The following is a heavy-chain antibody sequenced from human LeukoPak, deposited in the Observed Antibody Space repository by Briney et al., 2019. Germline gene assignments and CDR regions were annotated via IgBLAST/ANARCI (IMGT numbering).Heavy chain of an antibody. Sequence: PSQTLSLTCTVSGGSISSGGYYWSWIRQPPGKGLEWIGYIYYSGSTNYNPSLKSRVTISVDTSKNQFSLKLSSVTAADTAVYYCARGGIAAAGPDWYYYGMDVWGQGTTVTVSS. CDR1: GGSISSGGYY. V-gene: IGHV4-61*08. CDR2: IYYSGST. D-gene: IGHD6-13*01. CDR3: ARGGIAAAGPDWYYYGMDV. J-gene: IGHJ6*02.